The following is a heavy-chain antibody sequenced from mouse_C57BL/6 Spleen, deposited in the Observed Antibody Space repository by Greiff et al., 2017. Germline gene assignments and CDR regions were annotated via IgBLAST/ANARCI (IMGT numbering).Heavy chain of an antibody. Sequence: DVQLVESGGGLVQPKGSLKLSCAASGFTFNTYAMHWVRQAPGKGLEWVARIRSKSSNYATYYADSVKDRFTISRDDSQSMLYLQMNNLKTEDTAMYYCVRAHYYGSSYRYFDVWGTGTTVTVSS. V-gene: IGHV10-3*01. CDR3: VRAHYYGSSYRYFDV. D-gene: IGHD1-1*01. J-gene: IGHJ1*03. CDR1: GFTFNTYA. CDR2: IRSKSSNYAT.